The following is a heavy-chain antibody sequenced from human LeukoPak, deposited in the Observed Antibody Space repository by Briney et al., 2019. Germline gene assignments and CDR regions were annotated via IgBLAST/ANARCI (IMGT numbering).Heavy chain of an antibody. D-gene: IGHD6-13*01. CDR3: ARDHSSSWYRIVRNEGDY. Sequence: ASVTVSFKASGYTFTIYYIHWVRQAPGQGREWMGIINPSGGSTSYAQKFQGRVIMTRDTSTSTVYMEMSSLRSEDTAVYYCARDHSSSWYRIVRNEGDYWGQGTLVTVSS. V-gene: IGHV1-46*01. CDR2: INPSGGST. J-gene: IGHJ4*02. CDR1: GYTFTIYY.